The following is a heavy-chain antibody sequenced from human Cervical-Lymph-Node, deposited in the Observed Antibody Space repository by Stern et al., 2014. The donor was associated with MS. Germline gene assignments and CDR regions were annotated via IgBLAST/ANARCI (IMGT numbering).Heavy chain of an antibody. V-gene: IGHV4-59*08. J-gene: IGHJ4*02. CDR1: GGSISSRY. Sequence: QLQLQESGPGLVKPSETLSLTCAVSGGSISSRYWGWIRQPPGKGLEWIGLISHSGDTKYNPSLKSPVNISIEKSKTQFPLKVTSVTAADTAVYYCARLSTAVDFWGQGTLVTVSS. CDR2: ISHSGDT. CDR3: ARLSTAVDF.